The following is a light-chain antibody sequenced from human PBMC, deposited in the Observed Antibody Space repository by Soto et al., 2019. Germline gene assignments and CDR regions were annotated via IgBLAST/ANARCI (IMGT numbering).Light chain of an antibody. J-gene: IGKJ1*01. CDR1: QSVSSSY. CDR2: GAS. Sequence: EIVLTQSPGTLSLSPGEGATLSCRASQSVSSSYIAWYQQRPGQTPSLLIYGASTRATGVSARFSGSGSGTDFTLTISSLQPEDVATYYCQKYNSAPWTFGQGTKVDIK. V-gene: IGKV3-20*01. CDR3: QKYNSAPWT.